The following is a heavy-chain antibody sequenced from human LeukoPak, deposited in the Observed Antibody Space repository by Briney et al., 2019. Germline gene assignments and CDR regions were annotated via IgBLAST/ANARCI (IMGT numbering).Heavy chain of an antibody. CDR2: INHSGST. Sequence: PSETLSLTCAVYGGSFSGYYWSWIRQPPGKGLEWIGEINHSGSTNYNPSLKSRVTISVDTSKNQFSLKLSSVTAADTAVYYCARADYGGNSVSDPWGQGTLVTVSS. V-gene: IGHV4-34*01. J-gene: IGHJ5*02. CDR3: ARADYGGNSVSDP. D-gene: IGHD4-23*01. CDR1: GGSFSGYY.